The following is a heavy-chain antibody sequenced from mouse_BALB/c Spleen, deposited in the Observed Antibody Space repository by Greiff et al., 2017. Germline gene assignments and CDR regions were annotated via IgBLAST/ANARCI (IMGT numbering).Heavy chain of an antibody. D-gene: IGHD1-1*01. V-gene: IGHV1S137*01. CDR2: ISTYYGDA. J-gene: IGHJ4*01. CDR3: ARVYYGSGYAMDY. Sequence: VKLQESGAELVRPGVSVKISCKGSGYTFTDYAMHWVKQSHAKSLEWIGVISTYYGDASYNQKFKGKATMTVDKSSSTAYMELARLTSEDSAIYYCARVYYGSGYAMDYWGQGTSVTVSS. CDR1: GYTFTDYA.